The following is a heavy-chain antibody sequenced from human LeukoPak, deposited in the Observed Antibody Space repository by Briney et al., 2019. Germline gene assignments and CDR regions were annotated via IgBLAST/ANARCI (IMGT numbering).Heavy chain of an antibody. CDR2: LSGTGGST. D-gene: IGHD3-3*01. Sequence: GGSLRLSCAASGFTFSNYAMSWVRQAPGKGLEWVSTLSGTGGSTYYADSVKGRFTISRDNSKNTLYLQMNSLRAEDTAVYYCAKDHTIGVAIHPIDYWGQGTLVTVSS. V-gene: IGHV3-23*01. J-gene: IGHJ4*02. CDR3: AKDHTIGVAIHPIDY. CDR1: GFTFSNYA.